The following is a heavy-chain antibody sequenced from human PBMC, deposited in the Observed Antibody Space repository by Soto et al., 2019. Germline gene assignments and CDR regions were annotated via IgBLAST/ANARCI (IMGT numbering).Heavy chain of an antibody. V-gene: IGHV3-53*01. D-gene: IGHD4-4*01. Sequence: GGSLRLSCAASGFTFSNAWMNWVRQAPGKGLQWVSIIYSDGSTYYADSMRGRFTISRDSSKNTLYLQIDSLRAEDTAIYYCARARYSTTGTPVNTMDVWGPGTTVTVSS. CDR2: IYSDGST. CDR3: ARARYSTTGTPVNTMDV. CDR1: GFTFSNAW. J-gene: IGHJ6*02.